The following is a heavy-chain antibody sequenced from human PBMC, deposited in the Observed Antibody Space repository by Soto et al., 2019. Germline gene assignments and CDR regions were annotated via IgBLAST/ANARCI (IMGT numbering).Heavy chain of an antibody. CDR1: GYTFTGYY. Sequence: ASVKVSCKASGYTFTGYYMHWVRQAPGQGLEWMGWINPNSGGTNYAQKFQGWVTMTRDTSISTAYMELSRLRSDDTAVDYCSRDGMVRVVMVLLDDWYSGIDVWGQGTTVTVSS. D-gene: IGHD3-10*01. CDR3: SRDGMVRVVMVLLDDWYSGIDV. CDR2: INPNSGGT. V-gene: IGHV1-2*04. J-gene: IGHJ6*02.